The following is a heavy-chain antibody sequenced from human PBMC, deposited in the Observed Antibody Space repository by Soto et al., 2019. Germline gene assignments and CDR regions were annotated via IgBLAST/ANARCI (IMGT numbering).Heavy chain of an antibody. Sequence: QVQLVQSGAEVKKPGSSVKVSCKASGGTFSSYTISWVRQAPGQGLEWMGRIIPILGIANYAQKFQGRVTITADKSTSTAYMELSSLRSEDTAVYYCASSGITMIAALRGYYYGMDVWGQGTTVTVSS. D-gene: IGHD3-22*01. CDR1: GGTFSSYT. CDR3: ASSGITMIAALRGYYYGMDV. CDR2: IIPILGIA. J-gene: IGHJ6*02. V-gene: IGHV1-69*02.